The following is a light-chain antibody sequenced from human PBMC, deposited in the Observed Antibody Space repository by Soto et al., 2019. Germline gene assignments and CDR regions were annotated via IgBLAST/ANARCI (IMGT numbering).Light chain of an antibody. V-gene: IGKV3-20*01. J-gene: IGKJ3*01. CDR3: QPSYRTIT. CDR2: AAS. CDR1: QSISSSD. Sequence: EIVLTQSPGTLSLSPGERATLSCRASQSISSSDLAWYQHRPGQAPRLLIYAASSRATGIPVRFSGSGSGTDFTLTISSLQPEDFATYYGQPSYRTITFGPGTKVDIK.